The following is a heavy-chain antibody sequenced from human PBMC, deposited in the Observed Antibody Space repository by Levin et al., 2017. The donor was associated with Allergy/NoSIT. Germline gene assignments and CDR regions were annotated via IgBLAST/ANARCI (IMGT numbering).Heavy chain of an antibody. D-gene: IGHD3-10*01. CDR2: IHHSGSA. CDR1: GDSMNRRDFY. V-gene: IGHV4-31*03. Sequence: SQTLSLTCTVSGDSMNRRDFYWSWIRQHPGKGLEWIGFIHHSGSAYYNPSLKSRLSMSLDTSESQFSLKLTSVTVADTAVYFCARDECAWFGECYEMDVWGQGTTVIVSS. CDR3: ARDECAWFGECYEMDV. J-gene: IGHJ6*02.